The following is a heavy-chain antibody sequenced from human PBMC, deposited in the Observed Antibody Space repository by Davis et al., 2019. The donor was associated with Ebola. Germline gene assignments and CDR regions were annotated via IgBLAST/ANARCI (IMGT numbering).Heavy chain of an antibody. CDR2: ISTYNGNT. V-gene: IGHV1-18*04. CDR1: GYTFTNYY. CDR3: ARGRGRFGELIKNWFNP. D-gene: IGHD3-10*01. Sequence: ASVKVSCKASGYTFTNYYMHWVRQAPGQGLEWMGWISTYNGNTNYAQKFQGRVTMTTDTSTTIAYMELSSLRSEDTAVYYCARGRGRFGELIKNWFNPWGQGTLVTVSS. J-gene: IGHJ5*02.